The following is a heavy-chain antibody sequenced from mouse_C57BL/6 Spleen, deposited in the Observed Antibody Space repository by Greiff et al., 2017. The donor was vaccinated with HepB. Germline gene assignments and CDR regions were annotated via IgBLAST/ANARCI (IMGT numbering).Heavy chain of an antibody. V-gene: IGHV1-55*01. CDR2: LYPGSGSN. CDR3: ARSGGNYPYWYVDV. J-gene: IGHJ1*03. CDR1: GYTFTSYW. Sequence: VQLQQPGAELVKPGASVKMSCKASGYTFTSYWLTWVKQRPGQGLEWIGDLYPGSGSNNDNEKFKSKTTMTVDKSSSTAYMQLSSLTSEDSSVDYCARSGGNYPYWYVDVWGTGTTVTVSS. D-gene: IGHD2-1*01.